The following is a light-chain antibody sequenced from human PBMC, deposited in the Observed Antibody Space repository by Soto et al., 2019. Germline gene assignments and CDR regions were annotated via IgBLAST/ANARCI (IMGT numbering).Light chain of an antibody. V-gene: IGKV1-33*01. Sequence: DIQMTQSPSSLSASVGDRVTITCQASQDISHLLNWYQQKPGKAPKLLIYAASNLQTGVPSRFRGSGSGTDFTFTITSLHPEEIGTYYCQQYDDLPTFGQGTRLEI. J-gene: IGKJ5*01. CDR3: QQYDDLPT. CDR1: QDISHL. CDR2: AAS.